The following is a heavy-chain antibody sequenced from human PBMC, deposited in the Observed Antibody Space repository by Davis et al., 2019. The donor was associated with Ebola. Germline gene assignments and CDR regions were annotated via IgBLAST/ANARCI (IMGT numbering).Heavy chain of an antibody. CDR3: ARGPPMFRGGMIKAYHFDP. D-gene: IGHD3-10*01. V-gene: IGHV4-59*12. J-gene: IGHJ5*02. Sequence: SETLSLTCTLSGGSISGYYLTWIRQPPGKGLEWIGYMYYSGGTNYNPSLKSRVTISLDTSKKQLSLNLRSVTAADTAVYYCARGPPMFRGGMIKAYHFDPWGQGTLVTVSS. CDR1: GGSISGYY. CDR2: MYYSGGT.